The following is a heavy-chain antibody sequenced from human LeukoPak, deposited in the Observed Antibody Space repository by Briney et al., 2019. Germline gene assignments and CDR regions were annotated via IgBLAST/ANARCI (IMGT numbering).Heavy chain of an antibody. CDR1: GGTFSSYA. D-gene: IGHD3-22*01. V-gene: IGHV1-69*05. J-gene: IGHJ4*02. CDR2: IIPTFGTA. Sequence: SVKVSCKASGGTFSSYAISWVRQAPGQGLEWMGRIIPTFGTANYAQKFQGRVTITTDESTSTAYMELSSLRSEDTAVYYCARDGYYDSSGYYYFDYWGQGTLVTVSS. CDR3: ARDGYYDSSGYYYFDY.